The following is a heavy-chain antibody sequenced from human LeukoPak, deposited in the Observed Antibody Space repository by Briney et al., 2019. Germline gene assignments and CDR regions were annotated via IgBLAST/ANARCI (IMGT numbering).Heavy chain of an antibody. J-gene: IGHJ4*02. Sequence: GESLKITCKGSGYTFTNHWISWVRQMPGKGLEWMGKIDPSDSYTNYSPSFQGHVTISADKSISTAYLQWSSLKASDTAMYYCARAPDSDSGYDYFDYWGQGTLVTVSS. D-gene: IGHD5-12*01. CDR1: GYTFTNHW. CDR3: ARAPDSDSGYDYFDY. V-gene: IGHV5-10-1*01. CDR2: IDPSDSYT.